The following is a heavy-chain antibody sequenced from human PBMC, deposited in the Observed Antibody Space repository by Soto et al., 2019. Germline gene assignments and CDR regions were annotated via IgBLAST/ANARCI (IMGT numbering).Heavy chain of an antibody. D-gene: IGHD3-22*01. CDR2: IIPIFGTA. CDR1: GGTFSSYA. V-gene: IGHV1-69*13. Sequence: SVKVSCKASGGTFSSYAISWVRQAPGQGLEWMGGIIPIFGTANYAQKLQGRVTITADESTSTAYMELSSLRSEDTAVYYCARRADYYDSTGPTFYYYYGMDVWGQGTTVTVSS. J-gene: IGHJ6*02. CDR3: ARRADYYDSTGPTFYYYYGMDV.